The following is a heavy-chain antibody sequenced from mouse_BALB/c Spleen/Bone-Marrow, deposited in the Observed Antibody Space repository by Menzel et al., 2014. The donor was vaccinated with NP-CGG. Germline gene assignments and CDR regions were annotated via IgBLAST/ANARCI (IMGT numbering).Heavy chain of an antibody. CDR2: VWIEGSI. V-gene: IGHV2-6-1*01. Sequence: QVQLKQSGPGLVAPSQSLSITCTISGFSLTSYGVHWVRQPPGKGLEWLVVVWIEGSITYNSALQSRLSNSKDNAKSQVFLKMNSLQTDNTAMYYCARHDNDGYYLAYWGRGTLVTGSA. J-gene: IGHJ3*01. D-gene: IGHD2-3*01. CDR3: ARHDNDGYYLAY. CDR1: GFSLTSYG.